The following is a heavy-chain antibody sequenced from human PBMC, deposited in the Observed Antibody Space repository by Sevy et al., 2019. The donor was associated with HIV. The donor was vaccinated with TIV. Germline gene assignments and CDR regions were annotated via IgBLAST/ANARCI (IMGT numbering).Heavy chain of an antibody. D-gene: IGHD3-22*01. CDR1: VFTFSSYA. CDR2: ISGSGVST. V-gene: IGHV3-23*01. CDR3: AKDLAYDNTYLDF. Sequence: GGSLRLSCAVSVFTFSSYAMNWVRQSPGMGLEWVSGISGSGVSTYYADSVKGRFTISRDNSRNTLYLQINSLRAEDTALYYCAKDLAYDNTYLDFWGQGTLVTVS. J-gene: IGHJ4*02.